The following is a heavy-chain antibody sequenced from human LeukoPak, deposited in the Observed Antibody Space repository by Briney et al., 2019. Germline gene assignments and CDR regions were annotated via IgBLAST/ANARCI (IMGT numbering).Heavy chain of an antibody. J-gene: IGHJ3*02. CDR3: AKGGVSPTYSHIFEI. V-gene: IGHV3-30*02. Sequence: GGSLRLSCAASGFPFSTYGMHWVRQAPGKGLEWVTFIRYDGSDKYYADSVKGRFTVSRDNSKNTLCLQMNSLRAEDTAFYYCAKGGVSPTYSHIFEIWGQGTKVTVSS. CDR1: GFPFSTYG. D-gene: IGHD3-10*01. CDR2: IRYDGSDK.